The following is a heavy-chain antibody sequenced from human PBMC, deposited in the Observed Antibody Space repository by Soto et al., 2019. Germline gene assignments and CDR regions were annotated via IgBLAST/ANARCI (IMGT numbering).Heavy chain of an antibody. CDR1: GGSISSSSYY. D-gene: IGHD5-18*01. J-gene: IGHJ4*02. CDR3: ARHPAGYSYGYDY. Sequence: SETLSLTCTVSGGSISSSSYYWGWIRQPPGKGLEWIGSIYYSGSTYYNPSLKSRVTISVDTSKNQFSLKLSSVTAAYTAVYSCARHPAGYSYGYDYWGQGTLVTVSS. CDR2: IYYSGST. V-gene: IGHV4-39*01.